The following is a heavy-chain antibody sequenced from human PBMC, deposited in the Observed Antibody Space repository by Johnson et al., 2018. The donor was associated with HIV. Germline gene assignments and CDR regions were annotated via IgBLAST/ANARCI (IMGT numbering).Heavy chain of an antibody. D-gene: IGHD6-25*01. Sequence: QVQLVESGGGLVKPGGSLRLSCAVSGFTFSDYYMSWIRQAPGKGLEWISYISGGGSAIYYADSVKGRFTISRDNAKNSLYLQMNSLRAEDTAVYYCARGRKDIEAADGLDNDGLDMWGRGTLVTV. V-gene: IGHV3-11*04. CDR3: ARGRKDIEAADGLDNDGLDM. J-gene: IGHJ3*02. CDR1: GFTFSDYY. CDR2: ISGGGSAI.